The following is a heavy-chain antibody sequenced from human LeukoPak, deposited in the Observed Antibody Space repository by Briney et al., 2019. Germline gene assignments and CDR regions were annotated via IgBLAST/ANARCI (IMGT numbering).Heavy chain of an antibody. CDR2: IYYSGST. J-gene: IGHJ4*02. Sequence: PSETLSLTCTVSGGSISSYYWSWIRQPPGKGLEWIGYIYYSGSTNYNPSLKSRVTISVDTSKNQFSLKLSSVTAADTAVYYCASERRSGINPSYFDYWGQGTLVTVSS. V-gene: IGHV4-59*01. D-gene: IGHD3-3*01. CDR3: ASERRSGINPSYFDY. CDR1: GGSISSYY.